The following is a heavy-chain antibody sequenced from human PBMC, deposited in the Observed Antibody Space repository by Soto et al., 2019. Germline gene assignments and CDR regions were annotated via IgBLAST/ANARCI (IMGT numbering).Heavy chain of an antibody. V-gene: IGHV3-30*18. CDR2: MSYAGTYK. CDR1: GFTFSDYG. J-gene: IGHJ4*02. D-gene: IGHD6-6*01. Sequence: QVQLVASGGGVVQPGRSLRLSCAVSGFTFSDYGMHWVRQAPGKGLEWVAVMSYAGTYKYYADSVKGRFTISRDLSGNTLFLQMNSLRLEDTAVYFCAKEMYPRTVLDSSSPWGDYWGQGTLVTVSS. CDR3: AKEMYPRTVLDSSSPWGDY.